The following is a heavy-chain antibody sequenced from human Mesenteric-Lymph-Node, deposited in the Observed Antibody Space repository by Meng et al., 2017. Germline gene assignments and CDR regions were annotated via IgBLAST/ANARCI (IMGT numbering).Heavy chain of an antibody. V-gene: IGHV1-46*01. Sequence: ASVTVSCKDSGYTFTGYYMHWVRQAPGQGLEWMGIINPSGGSKSYAQKFQGRVTMTRDTSTSTVYMELSSLRSEDTAVYYCARILGQQLASDAFDIWGQGTMVTVSS. J-gene: IGHJ3*02. CDR1: GYTFTGYY. CDR2: INPSGGSK. D-gene: IGHD6-13*01. CDR3: ARILGQQLASDAFDI.